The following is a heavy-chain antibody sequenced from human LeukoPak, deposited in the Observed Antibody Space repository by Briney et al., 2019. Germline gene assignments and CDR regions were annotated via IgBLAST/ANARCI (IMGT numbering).Heavy chain of an antibody. CDR3: ARDRSPGWFDP. J-gene: IGHJ5*02. Sequence: GGSLRLSCAASGFTVSSNYMSWVRQAPGKGLEWVSVIYSGGSTYYADSVKGRFTISRDNAKNFLYLQMNSLRAEDTAVYYCARDRSPGWFDPWGQGTLVTVSS. CDR1: GFTVSSNY. V-gene: IGHV3-66*01. CDR2: IYSGGST.